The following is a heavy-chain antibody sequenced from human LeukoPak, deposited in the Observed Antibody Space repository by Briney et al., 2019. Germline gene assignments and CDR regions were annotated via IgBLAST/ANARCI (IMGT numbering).Heavy chain of an antibody. CDR1: GGSISSIDYY. CDR3: ARHETNHFYDF. Sequence: PSETLCLACTVSGGSISSIDYYRGWVRQSPGKGLEWIGSVYYSGSTYYHPSLKSRVATSVDTSKKQFSLKLSSVTAADTAVYYCARHETNHFYDFWGQGTLVTVSS. J-gene: IGHJ4*02. V-gene: IGHV4-39*01. CDR2: VYYSGST.